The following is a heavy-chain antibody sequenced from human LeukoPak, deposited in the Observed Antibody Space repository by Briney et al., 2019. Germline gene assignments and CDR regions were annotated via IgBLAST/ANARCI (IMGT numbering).Heavy chain of an antibody. V-gene: IGHV3-7*03. CDR2: IKQDGSEK. CDR3: ARVRKDSSSWEP. CDR1: GFTFSSYW. J-gene: IGHJ5*02. Sequence: GGSLRLSCAASGFTFSSYWMSWVRQAPGKGLEWVANIKQDGSEKYYVDSVKGRSTISRDNAKNSLFLQMNSLRAEDTAVYYCARVRKDSSSWEPWGQGTLVTVSS. D-gene: IGHD6-13*01.